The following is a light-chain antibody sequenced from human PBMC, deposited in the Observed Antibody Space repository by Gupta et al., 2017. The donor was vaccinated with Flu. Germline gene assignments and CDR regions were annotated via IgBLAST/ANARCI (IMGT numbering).Light chain of an antibody. V-gene: IGLV1-51*01. CDR2: END. CDR3: GTWDSSLSAWV. Sequence: QSVLTQPPSVSAAPGQKVTISCSGSSSNIENNYVSWYQQLPGTAPKLLIYENDKRPSGIPDRFSGSKSDTPATLGITGLQTGDEADYYCGTWDSSLSAWVFGGGTKLTVL. J-gene: IGLJ3*02. CDR1: SSNIENNY.